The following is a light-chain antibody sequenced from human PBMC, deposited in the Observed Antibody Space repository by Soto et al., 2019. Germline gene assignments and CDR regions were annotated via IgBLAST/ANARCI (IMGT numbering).Light chain of an antibody. CDR1: QGISSF. Sequence: DIQLTQSPSFLSASVGDRVTITCRASQGISSFLAWYQQKPGKAPKLLIYGASTLQSGVPSRFSGSASGTDFTLTISSLQPEDFATYYCQQLNTYPRTFGPGTKVDIK. J-gene: IGKJ3*01. V-gene: IGKV1-9*01. CDR3: QQLNTYPRT. CDR2: GAS.